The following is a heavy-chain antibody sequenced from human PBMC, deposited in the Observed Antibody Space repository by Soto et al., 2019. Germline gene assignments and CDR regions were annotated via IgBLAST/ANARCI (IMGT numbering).Heavy chain of an antibody. CDR2: ISYDGSNK. V-gene: IGHV3-30-3*01. J-gene: IGHJ4*02. CDR3: ARGLMSALNGYFDY. D-gene: IGHD2-8*01. CDR1: GFTFSSYA. Sequence: GGSLRLSCAASGFTFSSYAMHWVRQAPGKGLEWVAVISYDGSNKYYADSVKGRFTISRDNSKNTLYLQMNSLRAEDTAVYYCARGLMSALNGYFDYWGQGTLVTVSS.